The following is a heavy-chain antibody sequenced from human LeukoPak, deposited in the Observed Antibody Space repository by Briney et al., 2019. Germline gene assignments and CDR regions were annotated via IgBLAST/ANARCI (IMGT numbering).Heavy chain of an antibody. CDR3: ARMIAAAGTEYFDL. D-gene: IGHD6-13*01. J-gene: IGHJ2*01. CDR2: IYYSGST. CDR1: GGSISSSSYY. V-gene: IGHV4-39*07. Sequence: SETLSLTCTVSGGSISSSSYYWGWIRQPPGKGLEWIGSIYYSGSTYYNPSLKSRVTISVDTSKNQFSLKLSSVTAADTAVYYCARMIAAAGTEYFDLWGRGTLVTVSS.